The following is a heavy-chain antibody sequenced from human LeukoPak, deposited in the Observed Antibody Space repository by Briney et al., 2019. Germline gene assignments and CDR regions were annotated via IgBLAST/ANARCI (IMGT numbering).Heavy chain of an antibody. Sequence: GGSLRLSGSASEFIFSSNAIHWVPQAPGKGLEYVSSISHGGGTYYADSVKGRFTVSRDKSRTSVYLQRSSLRVEDTAIYYCVKAKFVSTWEPFDYWGQGTLVTVSS. D-gene: IGHD1-14*01. CDR2: ISHGGGT. J-gene: IGHJ4*02. V-gene: IGHV3-64D*06. CDR1: EFIFSSNA. CDR3: VKAKFVSTWEPFDY.